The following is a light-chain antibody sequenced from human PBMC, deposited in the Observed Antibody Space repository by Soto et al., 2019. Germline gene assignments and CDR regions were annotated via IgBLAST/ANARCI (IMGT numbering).Light chain of an antibody. J-gene: IGKJ1*01. V-gene: IGKV1-39*01. CDR2: AAS. Sequence: DIQMTQSPSSLSSSVGDRVTITCLASQSISSYLNWYQQKPGKAPKLLIYAASSLQSGVPSRFSGSGSGTDFTLTISSLQPEDFATYYCQQSYSTPVTFGQGTKVDIK. CDR1: QSISSY. CDR3: QQSYSTPVT.